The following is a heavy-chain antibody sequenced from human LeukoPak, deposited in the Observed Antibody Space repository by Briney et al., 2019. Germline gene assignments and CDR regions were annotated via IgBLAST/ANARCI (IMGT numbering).Heavy chain of an antibody. J-gene: IGHJ5*02. Sequence: GASVKVSCKASGYTFTGCYMHWVRQAPGQGLEWMGWINPNSGGTNYAQKFQGRVTMTRDTSISTAYMELSSLRSDDTAVYYCAREAVAGTDNWFDPWGQGTLVTVSS. CDR2: INPNSGGT. V-gene: IGHV1-2*02. CDR3: AREAVAGTDNWFDP. CDR1: GYTFTGCY. D-gene: IGHD6-19*01.